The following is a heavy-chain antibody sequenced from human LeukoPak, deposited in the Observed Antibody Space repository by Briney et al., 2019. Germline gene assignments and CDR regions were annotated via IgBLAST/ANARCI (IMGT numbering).Heavy chain of an antibody. D-gene: IGHD3-16*01. CDR2: ISGSGVNT. J-gene: IGHJ4*02. V-gene: IGHV3-23*01. CDR1: GFTFNSYP. CDR3: AKFLSYTTSAPFDS. Sequence: PGGSLRLSCASSGFTFNSYPMSWVRQAPGKGLEWVSTISGSGVNTYYADSVKGRFTISRDNSKNTLFLQMNGLRAEDTATYYCAKFLSYTTSAPFDSWGQGTLVTVSS.